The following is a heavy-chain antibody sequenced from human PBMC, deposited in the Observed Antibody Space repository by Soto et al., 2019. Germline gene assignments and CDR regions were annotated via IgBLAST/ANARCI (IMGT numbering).Heavy chain of an antibody. CDR3: ARDMVRGMDV. CDR2: IYSGGST. D-gene: IGHD3-10*01. Sequence: PGGSLRLSCAASGFSVSSKYMTWVRQAPGKGLEWVSVIYSGGSTYYADSVKGRFTISRDNSKNTLYLQMNSLRAEDTAVYYCARDMVRGMDVWGQGTTVTVSS. J-gene: IGHJ6*02. CDR1: GFSVSSKY. V-gene: IGHV3-66*01.